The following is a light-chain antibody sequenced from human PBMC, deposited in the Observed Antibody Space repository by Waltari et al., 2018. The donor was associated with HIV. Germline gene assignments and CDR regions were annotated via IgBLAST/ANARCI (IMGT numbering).Light chain of an antibody. V-gene: IGLV2-8*01. CDR1: SSDVGVSNY. CDR2: EVT. CDR3: CSYAGSDVV. Sequence: QSALTQPPSASGSPGQSVTISCTGTSSDVGVSNYISWYQQHPGKAPKLMLFEVTKRPSGVPERFSGSKSGNTASLTVSGLQAEDEAVYYCCSYAGSDVVFGGGTKLTVL. J-gene: IGLJ2*01.